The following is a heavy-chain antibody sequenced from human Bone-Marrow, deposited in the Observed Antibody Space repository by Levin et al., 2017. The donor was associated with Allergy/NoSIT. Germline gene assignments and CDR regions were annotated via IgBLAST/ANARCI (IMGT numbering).Heavy chain of an antibody. Sequence: SGPTLVKPTQTLTLTCTFSGFSLSTSGMCVSWIRQPPGKALEWLALIDWDDDKYYSTSLKTRLTISKDTSKNQVVLTMTNMDPVDTATYYCARSSGSSCPTNWFDPWGQGTLVTVSS. J-gene: IGHJ5*02. V-gene: IGHV2-70*01. CDR2: IDWDDDK. CDR3: ARSSGSSCPTNWFDP. CDR1: GFSLSTSGMC. D-gene: IGHD2-15*01.